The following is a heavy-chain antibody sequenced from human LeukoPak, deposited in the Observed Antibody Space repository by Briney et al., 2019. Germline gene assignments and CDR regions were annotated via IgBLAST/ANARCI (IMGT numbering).Heavy chain of an antibody. CDR3: ARVGGATAVTMYFEY. CDR1: GITFSGYS. D-gene: IGHD1-26*01. J-gene: IGHJ4*02. V-gene: IGHV3-48*02. Sequence: QPGGSLRLSCVVSGITFSGYSMIWVRQAPGKGLEWLSFMTTSGNTIFYAESVKDRFTISRDNVKKSLYLQMNSLRDEDTAVYYCARVGGATAVTMYFEYWGQGTLVTVTS. CDR2: MTTSGNTI.